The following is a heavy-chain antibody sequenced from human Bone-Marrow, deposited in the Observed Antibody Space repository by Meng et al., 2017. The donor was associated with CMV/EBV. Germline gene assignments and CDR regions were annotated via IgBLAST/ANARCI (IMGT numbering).Heavy chain of an antibody. J-gene: IGHJ5*02. CDR2: INHSGST. V-gene: IGHV4-34*01. CDR1: GGSFSGYY. CDR3: ARGLVGTIYGHLKWFDP. D-gene: IGHD1-26*01. Sequence: SETLSLTCAVYGGSFSGYYWSWIRQPPGKGLEWIGEINHSGSTNYNPSLKSRVTISVDTSKNQFSLSLTSVTAADTAMYYCARGLVGTIYGHLKWFDPWGQGTLVTVSS.